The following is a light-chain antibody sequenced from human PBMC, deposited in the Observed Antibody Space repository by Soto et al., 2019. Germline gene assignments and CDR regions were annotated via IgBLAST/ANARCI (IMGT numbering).Light chain of an antibody. J-gene: IGLJ2*01. V-gene: IGLV1-44*01. Sequence: QSVLTQPYSASGTPGQRVTISCSGSSSNIGSHTLNWYQQLPGSAPSLLIYSDNQRPSGVPDRFSGSTSGTSASLAISGLQSEDEAEYYCAAWDDTLNAAVFGGGTKRTVL. CDR2: SDN. CDR3: AAWDDTLNAAV. CDR1: SSNIGSHT.